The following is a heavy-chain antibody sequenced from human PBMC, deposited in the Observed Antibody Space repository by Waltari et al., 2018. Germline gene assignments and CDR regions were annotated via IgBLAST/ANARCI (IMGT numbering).Heavy chain of an antibody. Sequence: QVQLVQSGSELKKPVASVKVSCKASGYTFTSYAMNWVRQAPGQGLEWMGWINTNTGNPTYAQGFTGRFVFSLDTSVSTAYLQISSLKAEDTAVYYCARDLGEYTPLGYCSGGSCYSSDYWGQGTLVTVSS. V-gene: IGHV7-4-1*02. CDR1: GYTFTSYA. CDR3: ARDLGEYTPLGYCSGGSCYSSDY. CDR2: INTNTGNP. J-gene: IGHJ4*02. D-gene: IGHD2-15*01.